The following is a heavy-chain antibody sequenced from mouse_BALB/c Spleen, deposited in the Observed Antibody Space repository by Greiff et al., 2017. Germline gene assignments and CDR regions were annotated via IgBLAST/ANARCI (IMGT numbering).Heavy chain of an antibody. J-gene: IGHJ4*01. CDR2: IRNKANGYTT. Sequence: EVMLVESGGGLVQPGGSLRLSCATSGFTFTDYYMSWVRQPPGKALEWLGFIRNKANGYTTEYSASVKGRFTISRDNSQSILYLQMNTLRAEDSATYYCARVRWLLRGAMDYWGQGTSVTVSS. CDR1: GFTFTDYY. CDR3: ARVRWLLRGAMDY. D-gene: IGHD2-3*01. V-gene: IGHV7-3*02.